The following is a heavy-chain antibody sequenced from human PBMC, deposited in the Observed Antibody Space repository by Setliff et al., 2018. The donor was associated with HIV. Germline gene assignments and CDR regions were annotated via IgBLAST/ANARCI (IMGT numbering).Heavy chain of an antibody. J-gene: IGHJ4*02. V-gene: IGHV1-24*01. CDR1: GYTLTELS. D-gene: IGHD1-7*01. Sequence: ASVKVSCKDSGYTLTELSIHWVRQPPGKGLEWMGGFHPEHGEPIYAQKFQDRVTMTDETSTDTTYMELRSLRSEDTAIYYCATFYKLTGTTSFDFWGQGSLVTVSS. CDR2: FHPEHGEP. CDR3: ATFYKLTGTTSFDF.